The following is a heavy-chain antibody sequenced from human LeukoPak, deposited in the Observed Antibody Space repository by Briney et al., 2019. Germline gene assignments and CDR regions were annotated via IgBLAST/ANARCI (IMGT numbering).Heavy chain of an antibody. CDR1: GFTFSSYA. J-gene: IGHJ5*02. Sequence: GGSLRLSCAASGFTFSSYAMHWVRQAPGKGLEWVAVISYDGSNKYYSDSVKGRFTISRDNSKNTLYLQMNSLRAEDTAVYYCARVLSVTRFDPWGQGTLVTVSS. D-gene: IGHD1-14*01. CDR2: ISYDGSNK. V-gene: IGHV3-30*04. CDR3: ARVLSVTRFDP.